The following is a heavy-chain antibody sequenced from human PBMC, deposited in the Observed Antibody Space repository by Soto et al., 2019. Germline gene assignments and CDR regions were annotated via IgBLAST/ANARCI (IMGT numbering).Heavy chain of an antibody. V-gene: IGHV3-49*03. Sequence: GRSLRLSCTASGFDFGDYSMNWFRQTPGKGLEWVGFIRGKAYRGTTEYAASVKGRFTISRDDSKIIAYLQMNSLKTEDTAVYYCTRDYDFWNGYYPYYGMDVWGQGTTVTASS. D-gene: IGHD3-3*01. CDR3: TRDYDFWNGYYPYYGMDV. J-gene: IGHJ6*02. CDR1: GFDFGDYS. CDR2: IRGKAYRGTT.